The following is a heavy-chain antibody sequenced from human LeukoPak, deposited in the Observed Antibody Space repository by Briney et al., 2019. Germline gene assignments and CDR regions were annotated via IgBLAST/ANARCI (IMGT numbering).Heavy chain of an antibody. D-gene: IGHD2-21*02. CDR3: AKDISGGDCPDY. Sequence: GGSLRLSCAASAFTFSSYGMHWVRQAPGKGLEWVAVISYDGSDKYYADSVKGRFTISRDNSKNTLYLQMNGLRPEDTAVYYCAKDISGGDCPDYWGQGTLVTVSS. V-gene: IGHV3-30*18. CDR2: ISYDGSDK. CDR1: AFTFSSYG. J-gene: IGHJ4*02.